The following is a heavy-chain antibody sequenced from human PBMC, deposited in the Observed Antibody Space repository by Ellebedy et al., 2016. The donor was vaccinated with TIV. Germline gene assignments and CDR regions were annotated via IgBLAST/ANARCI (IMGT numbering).Heavy chain of an antibody. V-gene: IGHV6-1*01. CDR2: TYYRFKWYN. D-gene: IGHD2-2*01. CDR1: GDSVSSNSAA. J-gene: IGHJ3*02. CDR3: ARLTRDIDAFDI. Sequence: SQTLSLTCAISGDSVSSNSAAWNWIRQSPSRGLEWLGRTYYRFKWYNDYAISVKSRIIINPDTSKNLFSLKLNSVIPEDSAVYYCARLTRDIDAFDIWGQGAVITVSS.